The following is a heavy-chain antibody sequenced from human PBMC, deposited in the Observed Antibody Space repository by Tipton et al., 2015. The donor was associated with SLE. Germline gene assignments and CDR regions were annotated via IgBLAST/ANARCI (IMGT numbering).Heavy chain of an antibody. Sequence: GLVKPSETLSLTCAVSGYSISSNYYWGWIRQPPGKGLEWIGSMYHSGSTYYNPSLKSRVTISLDTSKSQFSLRLSSVTAADTAVYYCATGSSSWSPFDYWGRGTLVTVSS. V-gene: IGHV4-38-2*01. J-gene: IGHJ4*02. CDR2: MYHSGST. CDR1: GYSISSNYY. CDR3: ATGSSSWSPFDY. D-gene: IGHD6-13*01.